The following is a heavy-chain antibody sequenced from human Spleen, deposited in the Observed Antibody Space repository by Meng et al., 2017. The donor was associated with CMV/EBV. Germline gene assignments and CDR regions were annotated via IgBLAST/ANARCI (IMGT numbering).Heavy chain of an antibody. V-gene: IGHV4-30-4*08. Sequence: SETLSLTCTVSGGSISSGDYYWSWIRQPPGKGLEWIGHIYYSGSTYYIPSLKSRIDITIDTSKNQFSLKLNSVTAADTAVYYCARAASFGSTWYEDAFDIRGQGTMVTVSS. CDR2: IYYSGST. J-gene: IGHJ3*02. D-gene: IGHD6-13*01. CDR3: ARAASFGSTWYEDAFDI. CDR1: GGSISSGDYY.